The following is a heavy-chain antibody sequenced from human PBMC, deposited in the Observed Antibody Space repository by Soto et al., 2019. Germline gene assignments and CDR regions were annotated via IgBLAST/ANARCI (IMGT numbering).Heavy chain of an antibody. D-gene: IGHD1-26*01. CDR2: IWYDGSNK. CDR3: ASQQTFLWEYFFDY. J-gene: IGHJ4*02. Sequence: QVQLVESGGGVVQPGRSLRLSCAASGFTFSSYGMHWVRQAPGKGLEWVAVIWYDGSNKYYADSVKGRFTISRDNSKNTLYLQMNSLRAEDTAVYYCASQQTFLWEYFFDYWGQCTLVTVSS. V-gene: IGHV3-33*01. CDR1: GFTFSSYG.